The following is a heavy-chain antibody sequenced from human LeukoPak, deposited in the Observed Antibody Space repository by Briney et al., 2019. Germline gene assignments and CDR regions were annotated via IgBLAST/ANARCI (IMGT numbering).Heavy chain of an antibody. Sequence: SETLSLTCTVSGYSINSGYYWGWIRQPPGKGLEWIGSIYHSGSTYYNPSLKSRVTISVDTSKNQFSLKLSSVTAADTAVYYCARGYYGSGSYYRGYYFDYWGQGTLVTVSS. J-gene: IGHJ4*02. CDR2: IYHSGST. D-gene: IGHD3-10*01. V-gene: IGHV4-38-2*02. CDR1: GYSINSGYY. CDR3: ARGYYGSGSYYRGYYFDY.